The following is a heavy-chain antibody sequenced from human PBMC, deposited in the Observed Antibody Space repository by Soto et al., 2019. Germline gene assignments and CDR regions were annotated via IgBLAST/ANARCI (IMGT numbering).Heavy chain of an antibody. CDR1: GYTFTSYG. D-gene: IGHD3-22*01. Sequence: GASVKVSCKASGYTFTSYGISWVRQAPGQGLEWMGWISAYNGNTNYAQKLQGRVTMTTDTSTSTAYMELRSLRSDDTAVYYCARWGTTMIGSTQYFPKVHFDYWGQGTLVTVSS. V-gene: IGHV1-18*04. CDR3: ARWGTTMIGSTQYFPKVHFDY. CDR2: ISAYNGNT. J-gene: IGHJ4*02.